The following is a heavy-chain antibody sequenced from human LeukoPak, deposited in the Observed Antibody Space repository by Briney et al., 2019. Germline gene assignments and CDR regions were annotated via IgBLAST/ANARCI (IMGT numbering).Heavy chain of an antibody. CDR1: GYTFTSYA. J-gene: IGHJ6*03. CDR2: INAGNGNT. V-gene: IGHV1-3*03. Sequence: ASVKVSCKASGYTFTSYAMHWVRQAPGQRLEWMGWINAGNGNTKYSQEFQGRVTITRDTSASTAYMELSSLRSEDTAVYYCASSGQQLVPYYCYYMDVWGKGTTVTVSS. D-gene: IGHD6-13*01. CDR3: ASSGQQLVPYYCYYMDV.